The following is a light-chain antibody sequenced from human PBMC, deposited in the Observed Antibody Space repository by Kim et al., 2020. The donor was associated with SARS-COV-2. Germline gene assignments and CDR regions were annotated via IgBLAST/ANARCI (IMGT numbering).Light chain of an antibody. CDR2: GAS. Sequence: ASVGEIVTMTCRTSQGICKYLAWYQKKAVQAPKLLIYGASASQSGVRSQFRCSASGTGFTLTCISLQPEDVATYYSQKYDSAPLTFGGGTKEDIK. J-gene: IGKJ4*01. CDR1: QGICKY. V-gene: IGKV1-27*01. CDR3: QKYDSAPLT.